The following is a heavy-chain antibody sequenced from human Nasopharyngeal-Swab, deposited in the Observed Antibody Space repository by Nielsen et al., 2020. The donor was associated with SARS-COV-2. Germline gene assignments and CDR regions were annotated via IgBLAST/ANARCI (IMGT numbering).Heavy chain of an antibody. CDR1: GYSFTSYW. CDR3: ARHSIVGAVLPPKDFDY. Sequence: GGSLRLPCKGSGYSFTSYWIGWVRQMPGKGLEWMGIIYPGDSDTRYSPSFQGQVTISADKSISTAYLQWSGLKASDTAMYYCARHSIVGAVLPPKDFDYWGQGTLVTVSS. D-gene: IGHD1-26*01. V-gene: IGHV5-51*01. CDR2: IYPGDSDT. J-gene: IGHJ4*02.